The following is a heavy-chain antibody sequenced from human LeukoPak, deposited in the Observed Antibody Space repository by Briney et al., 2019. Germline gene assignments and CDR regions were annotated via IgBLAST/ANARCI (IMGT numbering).Heavy chain of an antibody. D-gene: IGHD2-8*01. J-gene: IGHJ4*01. CDR3: ARLKDDVTKLDY. Sequence: GGSLRLSCAASGFTFGTYWMSWVRQAPGKALEWVANINQDGSQKRYMDSVQGRFTISRDNTKNSLFLQMNSLRAEDTAVYYCARLKDDVTKLDYWGHGTLVTVSS. V-gene: IGHV3-7*01. CDR2: INQDGSQK. CDR1: GFTFGTYW.